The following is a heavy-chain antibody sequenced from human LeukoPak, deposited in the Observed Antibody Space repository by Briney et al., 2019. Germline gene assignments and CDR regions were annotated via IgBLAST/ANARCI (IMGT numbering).Heavy chain of an antibody. Sequence: GASVKVSCKASGGTFSSYAISWVRQAPGQGLEWMGGIIPIFGTANYAQKFQGRVTITADESTSTAYMELSSLRSEDTAVYYCARSWFESYYYYYMDVWGKGTTVTVSS. CDR1: GGTFSSYA. D-gene: IGHD6-13*01. V-gene: IGHV1-69*13. CDR2: IIPIFGTA. CDR3: ARSWFESYYYYYMDV. J-gene: IGHJ6*03.